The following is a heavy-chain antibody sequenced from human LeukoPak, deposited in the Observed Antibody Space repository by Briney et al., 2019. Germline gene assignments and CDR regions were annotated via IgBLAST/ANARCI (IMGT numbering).Heavy chain of an antibody. Sequence: GSSVKVSCKASGGTFSSYAISWVRQAPGQGLEWMGRIIPILGIANYAQKFQGRVTITADKSTSTAYMELSSLRSEDTAVYYCAREPIPIAVATTVCFDYWGQGTLVTVSS. CDR2: IIPILGIA. V-gene: IGHV1-69*04. J-gene: IGHJ4*02. CDR3: AREPIPIAVATTVCFDY. D-gene: IGHD6-19*01. CDR1: GGTFSSYA.